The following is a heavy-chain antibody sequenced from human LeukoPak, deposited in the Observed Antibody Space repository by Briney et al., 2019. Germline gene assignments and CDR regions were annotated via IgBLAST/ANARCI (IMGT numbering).Heavy chain of an antibody. CDR3: ARDGEGGYDPQYFQH. Sequence: SETLSLTCTVSGGSISSGDYYWSWIRQPPGKGLEWIGYIYYSGSTYYNPTLKSRVTISVDTSKNQFSLKLSSVTAADTAVYYCARDGEGGYDPQYFQHWGQGTLVTVSS. CDR2: IYYSGST. V-gene: IGHV4-30-4*01. D-gene: IGHD5-12*01. J-gene: IGHJ1*01. CDR1: GGSISSGDYY.